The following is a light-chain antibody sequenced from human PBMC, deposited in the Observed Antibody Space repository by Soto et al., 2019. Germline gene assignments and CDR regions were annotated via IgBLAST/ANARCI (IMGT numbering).Light chain of an antibody. CDR3: SSYEGSNNYV. CDR1: SSDVGGYNY. CDR2: EVS. Sequence: QSALTQPPSASGSPGQSVTISCTGTSSDVGGYNYVSWYQQHPGKAPKLMIYEVSKRPSGVPDRFSGSKSGNTASLTVSGLQAEDEVDYYCSSYEGSNNYVFGTGTKVTVL. J-gene: IGLJ1*01. V-gene: IGLV2-8*01.